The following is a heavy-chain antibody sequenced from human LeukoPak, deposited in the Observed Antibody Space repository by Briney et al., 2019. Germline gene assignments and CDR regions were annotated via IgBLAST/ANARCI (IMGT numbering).Heavy chain of an antibody. Sequence: ASVKVSCKASGYSFTDYAMHWVRQAPGQRLEWMGWINAANGSTKYSQNFQGRVTMTRDTSTSTVYMELSSLRSEDTAIYYCAKIAASDTGEGYWGQGTLVTVSS. CDR1: GYSFTDYA. CDR3: AKIAASDTGEGY. J-gene: IGHJ4*02. V-gene: IGHV1-3*01. D-gene: IGHD6-13*01. CDR2: INAANGST.